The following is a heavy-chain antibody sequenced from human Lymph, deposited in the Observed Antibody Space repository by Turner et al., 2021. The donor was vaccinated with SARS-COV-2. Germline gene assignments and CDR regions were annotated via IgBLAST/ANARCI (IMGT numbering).Heavy chain of an antibody. J-gene: IGHJ6*02. V-gene: IGHV3-48*02. Sequence: VQLVETGGGLVQPRGSLSVSSAASGFTFWSYSMNWVRQAPGKGLEWVSYIRISSSTIYSADSVKGRFTISRDNAKNSLYLQMNSLRDEDTAVYYCARARGGYGAYYYGMDVWGQGTTVTVSS. CDR3: ARARGGYGAYYYGMDV. CDR2: IRISSSTI. D-gene: IGHD2-15*01. CDR1: GFTFWSYS.